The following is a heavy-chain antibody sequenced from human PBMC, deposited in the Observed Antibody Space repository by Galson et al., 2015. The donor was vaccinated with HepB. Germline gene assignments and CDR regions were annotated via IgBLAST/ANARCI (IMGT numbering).Heavy chain of an antibody. V-gene: IGHV3-21*01. CDR3: ARKLSSSSAGVDY. CDR1: GFTFSSYS. D-gene: IGHD6-6*01. J-gene: IGHJ4*02. CDR2: ISSSSYI. Sequence: SLRLSCAASGFTFSSYSMNWVRQAPGKGLEWVSSISSSSYIYYADSVKGRFTISRDNAKNSLYLQMNSLRAEDTAVYYCARKLSSSSAGVDYWGQGTLVTVSS.